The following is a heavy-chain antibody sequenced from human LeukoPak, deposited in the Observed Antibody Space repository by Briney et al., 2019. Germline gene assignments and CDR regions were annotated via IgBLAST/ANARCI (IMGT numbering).Heavy chain of an antibody. CDR1: GGSISSYY. V-gene: IGHV4-4*07. CDR2: IYSTGSA. Sequence: PSETLSLTCTVSGGSISSYYWSWIRQPAGKGLEWIGRIYSTGSANYNPSLKSRVTMSVDTSKNQFSLRLRSVTAADTAVYYCARQIASAGTAGFDFWGQGALVTVSS. D-gene: IGHD6-13*01. J-gene: IGHJ4*02. CDR3: ARQIASAGTAGFDF.